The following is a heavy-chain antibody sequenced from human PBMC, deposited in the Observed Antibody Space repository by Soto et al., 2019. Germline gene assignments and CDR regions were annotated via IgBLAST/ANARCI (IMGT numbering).Heavy chain of an antibody. D-gene: IGHD6-19*01. CDR2: IFWDKND. CDR3: TPIYGSGRWGWYFHS. CDR1: GFSLITGVG. V-gene: IGHV2-5*02. Sequence: QITLKESGPSLVRPTETLTLTCTFSGFSLITGVGVGWVRQPPGKALEWLAVIFWDKNDYYRPSLQTRVTISKDPSESHVFLTLTNMDPEDTATYFCTPIYGSGRWGWYFHSWGQGTLVTVSS. J-gene: IGHJ4*02.